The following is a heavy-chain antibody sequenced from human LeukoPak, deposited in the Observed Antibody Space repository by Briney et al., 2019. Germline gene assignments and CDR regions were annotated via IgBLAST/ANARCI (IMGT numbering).Heavy chain of an antibody. J-gene: IGHJ4*02. D-gene: IGHD2-15*01. CDR1: GGSMSTYY. V-gene: IGHV4-59*08. CDR2: IYYTGST. CDR3: ARTLIAATISSPKYYFDS. Sequence: SETLSLTCTVSGGSMSTYYWSWIRQPPGKGLEWIGYIYYTGSTNYNPSLKSRVTISVDTSKSQFSLKLSSVTAADTAVFYCARTLIAATISSPKYYFDSWGQGTLVTVSS.